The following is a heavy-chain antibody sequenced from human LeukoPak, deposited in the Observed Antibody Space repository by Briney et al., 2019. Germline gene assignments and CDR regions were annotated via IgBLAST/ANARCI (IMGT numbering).Heavy chain of an antibody. CDR3: AREVRYFALGDY. CDR1: GFTFSSYA. J-gene: IGHJ4*02. D-gene: IGHD3-9*01. CDR2: ISYDGSNK. V-gene: IGHV3-30*04. Sequence: GGSLRLSCAASGFTFSSYAMHWVRQALGKGLEWVALISYDGSNKYYADSVKARFIISRDNSKNTVYLQMNSLRAEDTAVYYCAREVRYFALGDYWGQGTLVTVSS.